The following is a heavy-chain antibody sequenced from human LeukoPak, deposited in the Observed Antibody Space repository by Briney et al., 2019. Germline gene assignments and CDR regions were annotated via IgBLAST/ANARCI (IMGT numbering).Heavy chain of an antibody. CDR1: GFTFSSYW. CDR3: ARYSRSWYVPIFDY. D-gene: IGHD6-13*01. Sequence: GGSLRLSCAASGFTFSSYWMHWVRQAPGKGLVWVSRINSDGSSTSYADSVKGRFTISRDNAKNTLYLQMNSLRAEDTAVYYCARYSRSWYVPIFDYWGQGTLVTVSS. J-gene: IGHJ4*02. CDR2: INSDGSST. V-gene: IGHV3-74*01.